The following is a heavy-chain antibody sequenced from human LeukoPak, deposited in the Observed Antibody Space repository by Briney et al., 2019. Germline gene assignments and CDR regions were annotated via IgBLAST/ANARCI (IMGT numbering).Heavy chain of an antibody. CDR1: GYTFTSYD. D-gene: IGHD2-2*01. V-gene: IGHV1-8*03. Sequence: ASVKVSFKASGYTFTSYDINWVRQATGQGLEWMGWMNPNSGNTGYAQKFQGRVTITRNTSISTAYMELSSLRSEDTALYYCARGPPCSSISCPYYLDVWGKGTTVTVSS. CDR3: ARGPPCSSISCPYYLDV. J-gene: IGHJ6*03. CDR2: MNPNSGNT.